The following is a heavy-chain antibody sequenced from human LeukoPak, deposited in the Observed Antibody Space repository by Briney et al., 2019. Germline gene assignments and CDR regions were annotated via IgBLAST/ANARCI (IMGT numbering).Heavy chain of an antibody. CDR3: ARDAGYCSSTSCYGGDWFDP. V-gene: IGHV4-4*07. D-gene: IGHD2-2*01. CDR2: IYTSGST. J-gene: IGHJ5*02. Sequence: SETLSLTCTVSGGSISSYYWSWIRQPAGKGLEWIGRIYTSGSTNYNPSLKSRVTMSVDTSKNQFSLKLSSVTAADTAVYYCARDAGYCSSTSCYGGDWFDPWGQGTLVTVSS. CDR1: GGSISSYY.